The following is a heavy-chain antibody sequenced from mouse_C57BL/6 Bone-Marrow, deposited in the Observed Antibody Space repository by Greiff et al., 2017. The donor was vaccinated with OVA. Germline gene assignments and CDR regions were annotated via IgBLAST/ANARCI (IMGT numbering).Heavy chain of an antibody. CDR2: ISDGGSYT. J-gene: IGHJ3*01. CDR1: GFTFSSYA. V-gene: IGHV5-4*01. CDR3: ARVDYGRFAD. Sequence: EVQLQESGGGLVKPGGSLKLSCAASGFTFSSYAMSWVRQTPEKRLEWVATISDGGSYTYYPDNVKGRFTISRDNAKNNLYLQMSHLKSEDTAMDYCARVDYGRFADWGQGTLVTVSA. D-gene: IGHD2-4*01.